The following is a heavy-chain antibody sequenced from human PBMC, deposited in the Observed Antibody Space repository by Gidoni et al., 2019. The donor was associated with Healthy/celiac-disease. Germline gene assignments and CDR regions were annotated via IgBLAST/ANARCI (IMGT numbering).Heavy chain of an antibody. J-gene: IGHJ4*02. Sequence: QVQLVQSGAEAKKPGSSVTVSCKASGGTFSSYAISWVRQAPGQGLEWMGGIIPICGTANYAQKFQVRVTITADKSTSTAYMELSSLRSEDTAVYYCARGRTEFRGTVTTWGQGTLVTVSS. D-gene: IGHD4-17*01. V-gene: IGHV1-69*06. CDR1: GGTFSSYA. CDR2: IIPICGTA. CDR3: ARGRTEFRGTVTT.